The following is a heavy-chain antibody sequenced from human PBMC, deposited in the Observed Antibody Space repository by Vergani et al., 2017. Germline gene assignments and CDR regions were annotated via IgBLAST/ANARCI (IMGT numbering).Heavy chain of an antibody. J-gene: IGHJ3*02. CDR1: GYSFTSYW. CDR2: IYPGDSDT. CDR3: ARPRGGGSSSDAFDI. Sequence: EVQLVPSGAEVKTPGASLKISCKGSGYSFTSYWIGWVRQLPGKGLEWMGIIYPGDSDTRYSPSFQGQVTISADNSISTAYLQWSSLKASDTAMYYCARPRGGGSSSDAFDIWGQGTMVTVSS. V-gene: IGHV5-51*01. D-gene: IGHD6-6*01.